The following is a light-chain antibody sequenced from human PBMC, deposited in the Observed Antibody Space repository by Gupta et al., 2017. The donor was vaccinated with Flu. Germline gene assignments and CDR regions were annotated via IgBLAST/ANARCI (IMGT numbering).Light chain of an antibody. J-gene: IGLJ2*01. CDR3: AAWDDSLSGL. CDR2: RNN. V-gene: IGLV1-47*01. Sequence: QSVLTQPPSASGTPGQRVTISCSGSSSNIGSNYVYWYQQLPGTAPKLLIYRNNQRPSGVPDRVSGSKSGTSASLAISGLRSEDEADDYCAAWDDSLSGLFGGGTKLTVL. CDR1: SSNIGSNY.